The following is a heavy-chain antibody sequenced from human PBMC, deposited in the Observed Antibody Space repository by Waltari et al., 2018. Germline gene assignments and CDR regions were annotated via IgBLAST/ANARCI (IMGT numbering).Heavy chain of an antibody. V-gene: IGHV4-38-2*01. J-gene: IGHJ4*02. CDR1: GYSISSGYY. CDR3: ARLPYGSGINYFDY. CDR2: IYHSGST. Sequence: QVQLQESGPGLVKPSETLSLTCAVSGYSISSGYYWGWIRQPPGKGLEWIGSIYHSGSTYYNPSLKSRVTISVDTSKNQFSLKLSSVTAADTAVYYCARLPYGSGINYFDYWGQGTLVTVSS. D-gene: IGHD3-10*01.